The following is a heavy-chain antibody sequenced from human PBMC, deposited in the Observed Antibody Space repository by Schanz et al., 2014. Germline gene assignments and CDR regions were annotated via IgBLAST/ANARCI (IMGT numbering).Heavy chain of an antibody. Sequence: VHLLESGGGLVEPGGSLRLSCAASGFSFSDYYMSWIRQAPGKGLEWVSAISGSGGSTYYADSVKGRFTISSDSSKNTLYLQMSSLRADDTAVYYCAKAADWPVTRFDPWGQGTLVTVSS. D-gene: IGHD3-9*01. CDR1: GFSFSDYY. J-gene: IGHJ5*02. CDR2: ISGSGGST. CDR3: AKAADWPVTRFDP. V-gene: IGHV3-23*01.